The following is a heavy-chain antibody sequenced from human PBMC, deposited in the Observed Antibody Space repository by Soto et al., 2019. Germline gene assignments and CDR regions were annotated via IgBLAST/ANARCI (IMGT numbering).Heavy chain of an antibody. D-gene: IGHD6-13*01. CDR1: GYTFTSYG. CDR2: ISAYNGNT. Sequence: GASVQVSCKASGYTFTSYGISWVRQAPGQGLEWMGWISAYNGNTNYAQKLQGRVTMTTDTSTSTAYMELRSLRSDDTAVYYCARDVTIWQQLVRSIPRFDYWGQGTLVTVSS. V-gene: IGHV1-18*01. CDR3: ARDVTIWQQLVRSIPRFDY. J-gene: IGHJ4*02.